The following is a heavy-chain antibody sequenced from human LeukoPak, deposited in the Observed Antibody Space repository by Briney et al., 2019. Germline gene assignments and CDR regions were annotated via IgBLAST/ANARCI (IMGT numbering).Heavy chain of an antibody. CDR1: GGSLSGYY. J-gene: IGHJ5*02. V-gene: IGHV4-34*01. Sequence: SETLSLTCAVYGGSLSGYYWSWIRQPPGKGLEWIGEINHSGSTNYNPSLKSRVTISVDTSKNQFSLKLSSVTAADTAVYYCARAPPGIAAAGSRFNWFDPWGQGTLVTVSS. CDR3: ARAPPGIAAAGSRFNWFDP. D-gene: IGHD6-13*01. CDR2: INHSGST.